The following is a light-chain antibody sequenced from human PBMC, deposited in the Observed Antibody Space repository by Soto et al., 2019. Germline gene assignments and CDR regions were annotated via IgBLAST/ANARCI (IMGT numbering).Light chain of an antibody. CDR3: CSYAGSRTLV. J-gene: IGLJ2*01. CDR2: EGS. Sequence: QSVLTQPASVSGSPGQSITISCTGTSSDIGSYNLVSWYQQHPGKAPKLMIYEGSKRPSGVSNRFSGSKSGNTASLTISGLQAEDEADYYCCSYAGSRTLVFGGGTKLTAL. V-gene: IGLV2-23*01. CDR1: SSDIGSYNL.